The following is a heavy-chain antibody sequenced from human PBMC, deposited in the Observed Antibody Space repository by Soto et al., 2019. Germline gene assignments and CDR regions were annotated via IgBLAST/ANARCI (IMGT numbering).Heavy chain of an antibody. CDR3: ARDRRAVATGFDY. V-gene: IGHV3-21*01. CDR2: ISSSSSYI. D-gene: IGHD6-19*01. Sequence: VGSLRLSCAASGFTFSSYSMNWVRQAPGKGLEWVSSISSSSSYIYYADSVKGRFTISRDNAKNSLYLQMNSLRAEDTAVYYCARDRRAVATGFDYWGQGTLVTVSS. CDR1: GFTFSSYS. J-gene: IGHJ4*02.